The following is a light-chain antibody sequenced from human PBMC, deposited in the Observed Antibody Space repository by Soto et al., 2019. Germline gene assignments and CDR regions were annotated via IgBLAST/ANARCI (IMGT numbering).Light chain of an antibody. Sequence: EIVLTQSPASRSLSPGERASLSCRASQSVSSYLAWYQQKPGQAPRLLIYDASNRATGIPARFSGSGSGSEFTLTISGLQSEDFAVYYCQQYNDRPPITFGQGTRLEI. CDR3: QQYNDRPPIT. V-gene: IGKV3-11*01. CDR1: QSVSSY. CDR2: DAS. J-gene: IGKJ5*01.